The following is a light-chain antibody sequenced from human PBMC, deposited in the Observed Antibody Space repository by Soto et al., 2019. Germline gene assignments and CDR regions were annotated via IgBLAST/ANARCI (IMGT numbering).Light chain of an antibody. CDR2: DLS. CDR3: CAYAGSYTV. V-gene: IGLV2-11*01. CDR1: SSDVGGYNY. Sequence: QSALTQPRSVSGSPGQSVTISCTGASSDVGGYNYVSWYQQHPGKAPKLMIYDLSKRPSGVPDRFSGSKSGNTASLTISGLQAEDEADYYCCAYAGSYTVFGGGTKLTVL. J-gene: IGLJ2*01.